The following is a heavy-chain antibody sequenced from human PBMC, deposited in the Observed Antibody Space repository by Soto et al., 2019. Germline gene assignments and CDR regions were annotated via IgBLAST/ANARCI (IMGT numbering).Heavy chain of an antibody. CDR1: GDSVSSNSAA. D-gene: IGHD6-19*01. CDR2: TYYRSKWYN. CDR3: AREAPVGGQKQWLVADY. J-gene: IGHJ4*02. V-gene: IGHV6-1*01. Sequence: QVQLQQSGPGLVKPSQTLSLTCAISGDSVSSNSAAWNWIRQSPSRGLEWLGRTYYRSKWYNDYAVSVKSRITINPDTSKNQVSLQLNSVTPEDTAVYYCAREAPVGGQKQWLVADYWGQGTLVTVSS.